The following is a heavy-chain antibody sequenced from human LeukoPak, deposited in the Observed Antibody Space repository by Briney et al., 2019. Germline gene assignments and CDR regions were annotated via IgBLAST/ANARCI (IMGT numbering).Heavy chain of an antibody. J-gene: IGHJ4*02. CDR1: GFTFSSYS. CDR3: ARGPH. CDR2: IKQDGSKK. Sequence: SGGSLRLSCAASGFTFSSYSMTWVRQAPGKGLEWVANIKQDGSKKSYVDSVKGRFTISRDNAKNSLYLQMNSLRTEDTAVYYCARGPHWGQGTLVTVSS. V-gene: IGHV3-7*01.